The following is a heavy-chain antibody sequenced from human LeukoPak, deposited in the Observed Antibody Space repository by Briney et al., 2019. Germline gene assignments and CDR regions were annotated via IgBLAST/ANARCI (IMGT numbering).Heavy chain of an antibody. CDR1: GFTFDDYA. Sequence: GGSLRLSCAASGFTFDDYAMYWVRQAPGKGLEGVSGISWDSGRIGYADSVKGRFTISRDNAKNSLFLQMNSLRAEDTAFYYCAKGPYSSGWYLDSWGQGTLVTVSS. J-gene: IGHJ4*02. CDR2: ISWDSGRI. D-gene: IGHD6-19*01. CDR3: AKGPYSSGWYLDS. V-gene: IGHV3-9*01.